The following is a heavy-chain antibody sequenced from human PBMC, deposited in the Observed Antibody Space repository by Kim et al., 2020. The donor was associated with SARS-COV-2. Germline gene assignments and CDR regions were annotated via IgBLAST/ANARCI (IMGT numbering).Heavy chain of an antibody. J-gene: IGHJ6*02. V-gene: IGHV1-18*01. Sequence: VSVKVSCKASGYTFTSYGISWVRKAPGQGLEWMGWISAYNGNTNYAQKLQGRVTMTTDTSTSTAYMELRSLRSDDTAVYYCAREVSDVLLWFGGLSHYYGIDVWGQGTTVTVSS. CDR2: ISAYNGNT. D-gene: IGHD3-10*01. CDR1: GYTFTSYG. CDR3: AREVSDVLLWFGGLSHYYGIDV.